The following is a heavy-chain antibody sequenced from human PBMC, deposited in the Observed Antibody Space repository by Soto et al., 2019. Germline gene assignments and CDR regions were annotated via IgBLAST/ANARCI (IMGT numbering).Heavy chain of an antibody. V-gene: IGHV3-21*01. Sequence: GGSLRLSGAASGLTFSSYTITWVRQAPGKGLESVSSITSISSYIYYAASVKRRFTISRDNTKNSLYLQMNSLRAEDTAVYYCERDLGYGSSGNIYYYYDIEVYRQGTTV. CDR3: ERDLGYGSSGNIYYYYDIEV. CDR2: ITSISSYI. J-gene: IGHJ6*01. D-gene: IGHD6-13*01. CDR1: GLTFSSYT.